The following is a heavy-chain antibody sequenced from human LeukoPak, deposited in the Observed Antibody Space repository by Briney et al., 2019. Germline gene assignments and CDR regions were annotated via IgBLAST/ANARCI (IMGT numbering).Heavy chain of an antibody. V-gene: IGHV4-61*01. J-gene: IGHJ6*03. CDR1: GGSISSISYY. CDR3: ARATEGYCSSASCFGFSYSYYMEV. D-gene: IGHD2-2*01. CDR2: IYYSGST. Sequence: SETLSLTCTVSGGSISSISYYWSWLRQPPGKGLEWIGYIYYSGSTNYNPSLKSRVTISVDTSKNQFSLKLSSVIAAHTAVYYCARATEGYCSSASCFGFSYSYYMEVWGKGTTVTISS.